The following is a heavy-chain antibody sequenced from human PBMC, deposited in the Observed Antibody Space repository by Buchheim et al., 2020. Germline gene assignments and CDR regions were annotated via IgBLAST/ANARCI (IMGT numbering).Heavy chain of an antibody. Sequence: EVQLVESGGGLVEPGGSLKLSCAASGFTFSDSAMHWVRQASGKGLEWVGHISSRADNYATAYAASVRGRFTISRDVSKNTAYLLMDSLRAEDTAEYYCAKDPGDSTGSVDYWGQGTL. CDR3: AKDPGDSTGSVDY. J-gene: IGHJ4*02. CDR1: GFTFSDSA. D-gene: IGHD2-8*02. V-gene: IGHV3-73*02. CDR2: ISSRADNYAT.